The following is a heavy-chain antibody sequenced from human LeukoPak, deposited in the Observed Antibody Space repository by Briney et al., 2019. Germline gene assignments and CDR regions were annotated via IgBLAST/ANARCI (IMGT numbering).Heavy chain of an antibody. Sequence: ASVKVSCKASGYTFTNYALHWVRQAPGQSLEWMGWTNGATGNTRFTQDFQGRLTITIDTSASTGYVELSSLRSEDTAVYYCARSPGGNARTWLDYWGQGTLVTVSS. CDR3: ARSPGGNARTWLDY. CDR2: TNGATGNT. D-gene: IGHD4-23*01. J-gene: IGHJ4*02. CDR1: GYTFTNYA. V-gene: IGHV1-3*02.